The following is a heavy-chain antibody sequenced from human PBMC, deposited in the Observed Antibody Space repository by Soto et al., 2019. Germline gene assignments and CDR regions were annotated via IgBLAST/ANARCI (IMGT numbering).Heavy chain of an antibody. Sequence: QVQLQESGPGLVKPSQTLSLTCTVSGGSISSSGYYWSWIRQHPGKGLEWIGYIYDSGSTYYNPSLKSRVTISVDTSKNQFFLKLSSVIAADTAVYYCAREEGGGYDHRWFDPWGQGTLVTVSS. J-gene: IGHJ5*02. CDR2: IYDSGST. D-gene: IGHD5-12*01. CDR1: GGSISSSGYY. CDR3: AREEGGGYDHRWFDP. V-gene: IGHV4-31*03.